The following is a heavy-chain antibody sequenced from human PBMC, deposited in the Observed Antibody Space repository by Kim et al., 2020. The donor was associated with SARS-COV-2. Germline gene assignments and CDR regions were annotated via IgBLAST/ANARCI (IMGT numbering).Heavy chain of an antibody. D-gene: IGHD3-10*01. J-gene: IGHJ6*02. V-gene: IGHV3-30*18. CDR3: AKEILWFGELLLGYGMDV. Sequence: GGSLRLSCAASGFTFSSYGMHWVRQAPGKGLEWVAVISYDGSNKYYADSVKGRFTISRDNSKNTLYLQMNSLRAEDTAVYYCAKEILWFGELLLGYGMDVWGQGTTVTVSS. CDR1: GFTFSSYG. CDR2: ISYDGSNK.